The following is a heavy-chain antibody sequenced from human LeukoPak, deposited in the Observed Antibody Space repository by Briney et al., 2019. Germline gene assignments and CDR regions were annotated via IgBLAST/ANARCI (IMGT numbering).Heavy chain of an antibody. CDR2: ISSRSSYT. CDR3: ARGYNYPDY. CDR1: GFTFSDYY. V-gene: IGHV3-11*03. J-gene: IGHJ4*02. Sequence: PGGSLRLSCAASGFTFSDYYMNWIRKAPGKGLEWVSYISSRSSYTNYENSVKGRFTISRDNAKNSLYLQTNSLRAERTSLYDCARGYNYPDYWGQGALLTASS. D-gene: IGHD5-24*01.